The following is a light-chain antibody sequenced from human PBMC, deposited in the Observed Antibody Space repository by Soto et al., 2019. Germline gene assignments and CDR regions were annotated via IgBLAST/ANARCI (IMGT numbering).Light chain of an antibody. CDR1: QSISTS. J-gene: IGKJ3*01. Sequence: DIQMTQSPSSLSASVGDRVTITCRASQSISTSLNWYQQKPGKAPKFLIFAASSLQSGVPSRFSGGGSGTDFTLNISSLQPEDFATYYCQQSYEIPFTFGPGPKVDI. V-gene: IGKV1-39*01. CDR3: QQSYEIPFT. CDR2: AAS.